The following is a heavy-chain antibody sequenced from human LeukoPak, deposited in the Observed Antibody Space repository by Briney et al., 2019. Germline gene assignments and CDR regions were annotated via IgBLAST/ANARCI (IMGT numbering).Heavy chain of an antibody. D-gene: IGHD3-3*01. J-gene: IGHJ5*02. CDR3: ARSRITIFGVNWLDP. Sequence: GASVKVSCKASGYTFTSYGISWVRQAPGQGLEWMGWISAYNGNTNYAQKLQGRVTMTTDTSTSTAYMELRSLRSDDTAVYYCARSRITIFGVNWLDPWGQGTLVTVSS. CDR1: GYTFTSYG. CDR2: ISAYNGNT. V-gene: IGHV1-18*01.